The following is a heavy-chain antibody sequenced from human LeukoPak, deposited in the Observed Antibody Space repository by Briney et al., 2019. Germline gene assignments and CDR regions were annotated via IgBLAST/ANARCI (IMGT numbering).Heavy chain of an antibody. Sequence: SETLSLTCTVSGGSISSYYWSWIRQPAGKGLEWIGRIYTSGSTNYNPSLKSRVTMSVDTSKNQFSLKLSSVTAADTAVYYCARALPGYSYGSYHFDYWGQGTLVTVSS. J-gene: IGHJ4*02. CDR2: IYTSGST. CDR3: ARALPGYSYGSYHFDY. CDR1: GGSISSYY. V-gene: IGHV4-4*07. D-gene: IGHD5-18*01.